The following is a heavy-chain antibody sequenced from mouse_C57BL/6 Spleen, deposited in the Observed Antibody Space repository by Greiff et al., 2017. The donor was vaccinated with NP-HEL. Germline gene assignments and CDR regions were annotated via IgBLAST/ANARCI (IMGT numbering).Heavy chain of an antibody. Sequence: LQQPGAELVKPGASVKLSCKASGYTFTSYWMQWVKQRPGQGLEWIGEIDPSDSYTNYNQKFKGKATLTVDTSSSTAYMQLSSLTSEDSAVYYCARSYFDYWGQGTTLTVSS. J-gene: IGHJ2*01. CDR2: IDPSDSYT. V-gene: IGHV1-50*01. CDR1: GYTFTSYW. CDR3: ARSYFDY.